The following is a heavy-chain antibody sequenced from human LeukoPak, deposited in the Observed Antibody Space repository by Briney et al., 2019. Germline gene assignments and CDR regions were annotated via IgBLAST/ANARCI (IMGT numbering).Heavy chain of an antibody. CDR1: GYTFTDYF. CDR2: INPNSGGT. CDR3: ARVYGSGSPRLGYMDV. D-gene: IGHD3-10*01. Sequence: ASVKVSCRASGYTFTDYFMNWARQAPGQGLEWMGWINPNSGGTNYAQKFQGRVTMTRDTSISTAYMELSRLRSDDTAVYYCARVYGSGSPRLGYMDVWGKGTTVTVSS. J-gene: IGHJ6*03. V-gene: IGHV1-2*02.